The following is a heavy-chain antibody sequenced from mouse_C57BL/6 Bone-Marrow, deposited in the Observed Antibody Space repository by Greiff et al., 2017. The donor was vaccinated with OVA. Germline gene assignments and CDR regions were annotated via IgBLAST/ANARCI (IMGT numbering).Heavy chain of an antibody. CDR3: ARPGD. V-gene: IGHV2-2*01. Sequence: VKLMESGPGLVQPSQCLYITCTVSGFSLTSYGVHWVSQSPGKGLEWLGVIWRGGSTDYNADFISSLSISKDKTKSQVFCKMNSLQADDTAIYYCARPGDWGQGTLVTVSA. CDR2: IWRGGST. J-gene: IGHJ3*01. CDR1: GFSLTSYG.